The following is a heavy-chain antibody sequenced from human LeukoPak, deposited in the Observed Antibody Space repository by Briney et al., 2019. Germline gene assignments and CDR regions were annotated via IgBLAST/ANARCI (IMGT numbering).Heavy chain of an antibody. D-gene: IGHD6-19*01. Sequence: SETLSLTCTVSGGSISSYYWSWIRQPAGKGLEWIGRIYSSGSPDYNPSLKSRVTMSVDTSKNQFSLKLSSVTAADTAVYYCVRATARMYSSGHFDYWGQGTLVTVSS. CDR2: IYSSGSP. CDR1: GGSISSYY. CDR3: VRATARMYSSGHFDY. V-gene: IGHV4-4*07. J-gene: IGHJ4*02.